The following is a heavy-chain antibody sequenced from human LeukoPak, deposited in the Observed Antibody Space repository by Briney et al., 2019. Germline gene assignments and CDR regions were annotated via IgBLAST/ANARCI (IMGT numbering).Heavy chain of an antibody. V-gene: IGHV3-21*01. CDR3: ARDGGCTGGSCYRRFDY. Sequence: GGSLRLSCAASGFTFGTYSMNWVRQAPGKGLEWVSSISSRSSYIYYADSMKGRFTISRDNAKNSLYLQMNSLRAEDTAVYYCARDGGCTGGSCYRRFDYWGQGTLVTVSS. CDR2: ISSRSSYI. CDR1: GFTFGTYS. J-gene: IGHJ4*02. D-gene: IGHD2-15*01.